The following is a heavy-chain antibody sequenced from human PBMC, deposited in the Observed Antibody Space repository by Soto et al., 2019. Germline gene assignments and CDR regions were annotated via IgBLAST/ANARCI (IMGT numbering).Heavy chain of an antibody. CDR1: GGSISSSSYY. V-gene: IGHV4-39*01. D-gene: IGHD2-15*01. J-gene: IGHJ6*02. Sequence: PSDTLSLTCTVSGGSISSSSYYWGWIRQPPGKGLEWIGSIFYSGSTYYNPSLKSRVTISVDTSKNQFSLKLSSVTAADTAVYYCARHLTYCSDGSCYSDFPYYGMDVWGQGTTVNVSS. CDR3: ARHLTYCSDGSCYSDFPYYGMDV. CDR2: IFYSGST.